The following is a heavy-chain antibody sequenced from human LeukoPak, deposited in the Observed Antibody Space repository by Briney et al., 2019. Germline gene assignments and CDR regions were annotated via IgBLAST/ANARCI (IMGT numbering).Heavy chain of an antibody. V-gene: IGHV4-39*01. CDR1: GGSISSSSYY. CDR2: IYYSGNT. D-gene: IGHD3/OR15-3a*01. Sequence: PSETLSLTCTVSGGSISSSSYYWGWIRQPPGQGLECIGSIYYSGNTYYNASLKSQVSISIDTSKNQFSLRLTSVTAADTAVYYCARQTGSGLFILPGGQGTLVTVSS. J-gene: IGHJ4*02. CDR3: ARQTGSGLFILP.